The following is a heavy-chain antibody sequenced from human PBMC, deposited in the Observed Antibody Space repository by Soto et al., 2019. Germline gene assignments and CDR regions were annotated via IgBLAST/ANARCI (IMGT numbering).Heavy chain of an antibody. CDR2: IYPGDSDT. Sequence: GESLKISCKGSGYSFTSYWIGWVRQMPGKGLEWMAIIYPGDSDTRYSPSFQGQVTISADKSISTAYLQWSSLKAADTAMYYCARSAAAAAPHYYYGMDVWGQGTTVTVSS. CDR3: ARSAAAAAPHYYYGMDV. D-gene: IGHD6-13*01. V-gene: IGHV5-51*01. CDR1: GYSFTSYW. J-gene: IGHJ6*02.